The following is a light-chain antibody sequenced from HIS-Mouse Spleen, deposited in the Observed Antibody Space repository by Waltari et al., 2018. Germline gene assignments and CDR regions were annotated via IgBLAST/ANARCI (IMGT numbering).Light chain of an antibody. J-gene: IGLJ2*01. CDR2: EGS. CDR3: CSYAGSSTVV. Sequence: QSALTQPASVSVSPGQSITISCTGTSSAFGSYNLVSWYQQHPGKAPKLMIYEGSKRPSGVSNRFSGSKSGNTASLTISGLQAEDEADYYCCSYAGSSTVVFGGGTKLTVL. V-gene: IGLV2-23*01. CDR1: SSAFGSYNL.